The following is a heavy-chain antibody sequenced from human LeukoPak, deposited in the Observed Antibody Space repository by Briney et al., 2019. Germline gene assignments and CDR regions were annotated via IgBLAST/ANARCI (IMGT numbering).Heavy chain of an antibody. CDR1: GFIFSPYA. CDR3: TTGGNVFVAGTRAFDI. D-gene: IGHD6-19*01. V-gene: IGHV3-64*04. CDR2: ISSEGKTT. J-gene: IGHJ3*02. Sequence: GGSLRLSCSASGFIFSPYAMHWVRQAPGKGLEYVSSISSEGKTTYYADSVKGRFTISRDDSKNTLNLQMNSLKTEDTAVYYCTTGGNVFVAGTRAFDIWGQGTMVIVSS.